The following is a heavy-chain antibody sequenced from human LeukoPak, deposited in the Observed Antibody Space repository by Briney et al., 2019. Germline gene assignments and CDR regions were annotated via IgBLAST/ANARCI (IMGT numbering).Heavy chain of an antibody. CDR1: GLTFSNYW. CDR3: ARTTSILLYYFDY. V-gene: IGHV3-30*03. Sequence: GGSLRLSCVASGLTFSNYWMHWVRQAPGKGLEWVAVISYDGSNKYYADSVKGRFTISRDNSKNTLYLQMNSLRAEDTAVYYCARTTSILLYYFDYWGQGTLVTVSS. J-gene: IGHJ4*02. D-gene: IGHD2-21*01. CDR2: ISYDGSNK.